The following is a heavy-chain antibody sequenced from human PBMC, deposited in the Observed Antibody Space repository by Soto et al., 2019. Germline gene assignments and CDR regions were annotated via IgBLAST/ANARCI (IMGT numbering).Heavy chain of an antibody. CDR2: ISRSSSYI. V-gene: IGHV3-21*01. J-gene: IGHJ6*02. CDR1: GFTFSRYS. D-gene: IGHD3-10*01. CDR3: ARDSLGNEVWFNPYGMDV. Sequence: PGGSLRLSCAASGFTFSRYSMNWVRQAPGKGLEWVSSISRSSSYIYYADSVKGRFTISRDNAKNSLYLQMDSLRAEDTAVYYCARDSLGNEVWFNPYGMDVWGQGTTVTVSS.